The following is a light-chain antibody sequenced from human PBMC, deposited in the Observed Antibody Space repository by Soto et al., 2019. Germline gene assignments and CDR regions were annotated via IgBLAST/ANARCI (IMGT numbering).Light chain of an antibody. CDR2: DAS. CDR3: HQRSNWPPLT. Sequence: EIVLTQSPATLSLSPGERATLSCRASQSVGGYLDWYQQKPGQAPRLLIYDASNRASGSPARFSGSGSGTDVTLTISSLEPEDLAVYYWHQRSNWPPLTFGGGTKVEIK. V-gene: IGKV3-11*01. J-gene: IGKJ4*01. CDR1: QSVGGY.